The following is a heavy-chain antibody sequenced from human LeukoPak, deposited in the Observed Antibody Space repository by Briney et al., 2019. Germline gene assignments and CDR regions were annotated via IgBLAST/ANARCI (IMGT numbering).Heavy chain of an antibody. CDR1: GYTFTSYD. V-gene: IGHV1-8*01. CDR3: ARVLDTAMVIVY. Sequence: ASVKVSCKASGYTFTSYDINWVRQATGQGLEWMGWMNPNSGNTGYAQKFQGRVTMTRNTSISTAYMELSSLRSEDTAVYYCARVLDTAMVIVYWGPGTLVTVSS. J-gene: IGHJ4*02. CDR2: MNPNSGNT. D-gene: IGHD5-18*01.